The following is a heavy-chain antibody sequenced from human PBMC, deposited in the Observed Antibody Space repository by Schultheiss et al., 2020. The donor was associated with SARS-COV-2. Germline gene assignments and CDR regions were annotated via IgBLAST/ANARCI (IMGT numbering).Heavy chain of an antibody. J-gene: IGHJ3*02. CDR3: ARDQGAAAGSDAFDI. CDR2: IYYSGST. V-gene: IGHV4-59*01. CDR1: GGSISSYY. Sequence: SETLSLTCTVSGGSISSYYWSWIRQPPGKGLEWIGYIYYSGSTNYNPSLKSRVTISADTSKNQFSLKLSSVTAADTAVYYCARDQGAAAGSDAFDIWGQGTMVTVSS. D-gene: IGHD6-13*01.